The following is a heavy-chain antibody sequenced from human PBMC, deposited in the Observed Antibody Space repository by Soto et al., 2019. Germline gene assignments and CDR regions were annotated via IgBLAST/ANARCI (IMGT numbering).Heavy chain of an antibody. CDR1: GFTFSNAW. D-gene: IGHD6-19*01. CDR3: TTLFIGYAVAHKNDY. CDR2: IKSKTDGGTT. V-gene: IGHV3-15*07. J-gene: IGHJ4*02. Sequence: GGSLRLSCAASGFTFSNAWMNWVRQAPGKGLEWVGRIKSKTDGGTTDYAAPVKGRFTISRDDSKNTLYLQMNSLKTEDTAVYYCTTLFIGYAVAHKNDYWGQGTLVTVSS.